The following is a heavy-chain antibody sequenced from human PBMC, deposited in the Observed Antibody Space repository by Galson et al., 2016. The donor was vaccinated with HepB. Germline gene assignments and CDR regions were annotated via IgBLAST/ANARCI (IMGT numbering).Heavy chain of an antibody. CDR2: ISGSGGST. CDR3: ARDVLRYFDWLLYGGSNYYYYGMDV. Sequence: SLRLSCAASGFTFSNYAMSWVRQAPGKGLEWVSGISGSGGSTYYADSVKGRFTISRDNSKNTLYLQMNSLRAEDTAVYYCARDVLRYFDWLLYGGSNYYYYGMDVWGQGTTVTVSS. V-gene: IGHV3-23*01. CDR1: GFTFSNYA. D-gene: IGHD3-9*01. J-gene: IGHJ6*02.